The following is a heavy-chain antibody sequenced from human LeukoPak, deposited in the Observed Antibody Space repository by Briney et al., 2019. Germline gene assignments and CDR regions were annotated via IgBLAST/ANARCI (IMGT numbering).Heavy chain of an antibody. D-gene: IGHD1-26*01. CDR2: ITAYNGNT. V-gene: IGHV1-18*01. CDR3: ARVVVGATRAYYYYYMDV. J-gene: IGHJ6*03. CDR1: GYTFTSCG. Sequence: ASVTVSCKGSGYTFTSCGISRVRQAPGHGLERVGWITAYNGNTNYAQKLQGRVTMTTDTSTSTAYMELRSLRSDDTAVYYCARVVVGATRAYYYYYMDVWGKGTTVTVS.